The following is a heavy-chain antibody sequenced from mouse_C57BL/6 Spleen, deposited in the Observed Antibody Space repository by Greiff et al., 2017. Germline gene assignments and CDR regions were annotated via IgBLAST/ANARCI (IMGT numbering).Heavy chain of an antibody. J-gene: IGHJ4*01. CDR1: GFSFNTYA. V-gene: IGHV10-1*01. CDR3: VRIVTYYAMDY. D-gene: IGHD2-5*01. CDR2: IRSKSNNYAT. Sequence: EVQLVESGGGLVQPKGSLKLSCAASGFSFNTYAMNWVRQAPGKGLEWVARIRSKSNNYATYYADSVKDRFTISRDDSESMLYLQMNNLKTEDTAMYYCVRIVTYYAMDYWGQGTSVTVSS.